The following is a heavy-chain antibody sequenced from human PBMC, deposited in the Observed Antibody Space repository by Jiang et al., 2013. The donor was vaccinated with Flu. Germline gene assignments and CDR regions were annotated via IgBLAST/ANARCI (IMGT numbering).Heavy chain of an antibody. CDR3: AAHVWFGESRFDY. J-gene: IGHJ4*02. D-gene: IGHD3-10*01. CDR1: GGSFSGYY. V-gene: IGHV4-34*01. Sequence: LLKPSETLSLTCAVYGGSFSGYYWSWIRQPPGKGLEWIGEINHSGSTNYNPSLKSRVTISVDTSKNQFSLKLSSVTAADTAVYYCAAHVWFGESRFDYWGQGTLVTVSS. CDR2: INHSGST.